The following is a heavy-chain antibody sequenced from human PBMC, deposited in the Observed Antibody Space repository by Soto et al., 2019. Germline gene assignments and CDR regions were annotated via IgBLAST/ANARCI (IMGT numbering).Heavy chain of an antibody. D-gene: IGHD4-17*01. V-gene: IGHV3-48*03. CDR2: ISRSGSPI. J-gene: IGHJ3*02. CDR3: ARVYDDYIIDAFDM. CDR1: GFALTSYE. Sequence: EAQLVESGGGLVQPGGSLRLSCAAFGFALTSYEMDWVRQAPGKGLEWVSHISRSGSPIYYADSVKGRFTISRDNAKNSIYLQKSSLRAEDTAVYYCARVYDDYIIDAFDMWGQGTMVTVSS.